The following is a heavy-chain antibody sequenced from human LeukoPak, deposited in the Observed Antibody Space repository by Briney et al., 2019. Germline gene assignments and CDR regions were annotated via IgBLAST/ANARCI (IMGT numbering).Heavy chain of an antibody. J-gene: IGHJ6*02. CDR3: ARDVETGNYCFYYGVDV. V-gene: IGHV1-2*06. CDR2: INHNNGGT. D-gene: IGHD3-10*01. CDR1: GYTFTGYY. Sequence: ASVKVSCKASGYTFTGYYMHWVRQAPGQGLEWMGRINHNNGGTNYAQKFQGRVTMTTDTSISTAYMELSGLRSDDTAVYYCARDVETGNYCFYYGVDVWGQGTTVTVSS.